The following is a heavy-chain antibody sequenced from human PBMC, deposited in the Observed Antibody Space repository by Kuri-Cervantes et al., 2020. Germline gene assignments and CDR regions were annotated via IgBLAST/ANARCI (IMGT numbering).Heavy chain of an antibody. CDR3: ARGITTYYYGSGSLGWFDP. D-gene: IGHD3-10*01. V-gene: IGHV4-34*01. Sequence: GSLRLSCAASGFIFSTYAMSWIRQPPGKGLEWIGEINHSGSTNYNPSLKSRVTISVDTSKNQFSLKLSSVTAADTAVYYCARGITTYYYGSGSLGWFDPWGQGTLVTVSS. CDR2: INHSGST. CDR1: GFIFSTYA. J-gene: IGHJ5*02.